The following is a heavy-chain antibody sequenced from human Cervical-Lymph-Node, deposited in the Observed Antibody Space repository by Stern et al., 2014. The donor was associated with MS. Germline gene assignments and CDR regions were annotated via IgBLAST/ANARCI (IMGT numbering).Heavy chain of an antibody. J-gene: IGHJ3*01. CDR1: GYTFRNHD. CDR3: ARGGLYERGGYYDSLDF. Sequence: VQLVESGAEVKKPGASVKVSCKASGYTFRNHDINWVRQAPGQGLEWMGWMNPDGGTTGYGQRFQGRVTMTRDLSTGTAYMELSRLTSEDTAIYYCARGGLYERGGYYDSLDFWGHGTMVTVSS. CDR2: MNPDGGTT. V-gene: IGHV1-8*01. D-gene: IGHD3-22*01.